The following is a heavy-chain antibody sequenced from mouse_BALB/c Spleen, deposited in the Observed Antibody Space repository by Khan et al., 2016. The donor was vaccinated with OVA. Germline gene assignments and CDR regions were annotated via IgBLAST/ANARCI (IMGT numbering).Heavy chain of an antibody. CDR3: ARAYYRYDGYYAMDY. CDR2: VWGGGGT. V-gene: IGHV2-6-4*01. CDR1: GFSLSRYN. J-gene: IGHJ4*01. D-gene: IGHD2-14*01. Sequence: QVQLKHSGPGLVAPSQSLSITCTVSGFSLSRYNIHWVRQPPGKGLEWLGMVWGGGGTDYNSTLKSRLSISKDNSKSQVFLKMNSLQTDDTAMYXCARAYYRYDGYYAMDYWGQGTSVTVSS.